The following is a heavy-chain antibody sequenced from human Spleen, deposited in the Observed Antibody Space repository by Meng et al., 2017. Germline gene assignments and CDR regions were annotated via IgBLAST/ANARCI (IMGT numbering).Heavy chain of an antibody. J-gene: IGHJ3*02. CDR1: GGSISSSSYY. CDR3: ATGSRGLLDAFDI. V-gene: IGHV4-39*07. D-gene: IGHD6-13*01. Sequence: SETLSLTCTVSGGSISSSSYYWGWIRQPPGKGLEWIGSIYYSGSTYYNPSLKSRVTMSVDTSKKQFSLKLSSITAADTAVYYCATGSRGLLDAFDIWGQGTMVTVSS. CDR2: IYYSGST.